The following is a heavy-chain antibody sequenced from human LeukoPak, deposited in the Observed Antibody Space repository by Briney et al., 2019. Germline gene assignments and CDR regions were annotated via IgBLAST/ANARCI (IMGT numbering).Heavy chain of an antibody. J-gene: IGHJ5*02. Sequence: PGGSLRLSCAGSGFIFTNYWMSWVRQAPGKGLEWVANIKQDGSEKDSVDSVKGRFTISRDNAKNSLYLQMNSLRAEDTAVYYCARGGSSFAFDPWGQGTLVTVSS. CDR1: GFIFTNYW. D-gene: IGHD6-13*01. V-gene: IGHV3-7*03. CDR2: IKQDGSEK. CDR3: ARGGSSFAFDP.